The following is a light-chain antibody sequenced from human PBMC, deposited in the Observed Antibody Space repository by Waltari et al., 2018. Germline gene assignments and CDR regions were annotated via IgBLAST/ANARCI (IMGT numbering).Light chain of an antibody. J-gene: IGKJ3*01. V-gene: IGKV3-15*01. CDR2: AAS. Sequence: IVMTQSPDTLSVSPGETATLSCRASQNINSNLAWYHQKPGQPPRLLIHAASTRAPGVPARFSGSRSGTEFTLTISNLQSEDFAVYYCQQYNGLSTTFGPGTKVDI. CDR1: QNINSN. CDR3: QQYNGLSTT.